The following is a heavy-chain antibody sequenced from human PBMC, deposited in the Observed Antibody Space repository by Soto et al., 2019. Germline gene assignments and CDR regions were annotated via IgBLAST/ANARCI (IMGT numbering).Heavy chain of an antibody. J-gene: IGHJ6*02. CDR3: ARDLGGRITLFHPSAHSMDV. V-gene: IGHV4-30-4*01. CDR1: GGSISSGDYY. CDR2: IYYSGST. Sequence: SETLSLTCTVSGGSISSGDYYWSWIRQPPGKGLEWIGYIYYSGSTYYNPSLKSRVNISVDTSKNQFSLKLSSVTAADTAVYYCARDLGGRITLFHPSAHSMDVCGQGTTVTVFS. D-gene: IGHD3-9*01.